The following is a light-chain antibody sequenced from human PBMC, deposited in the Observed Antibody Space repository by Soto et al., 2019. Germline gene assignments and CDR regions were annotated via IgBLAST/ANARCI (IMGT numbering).Light chain of an antibody. J-gene: IGKJ1*01. Sequence: EIVLTQSPATLSLSPGERATLSCRASQSISTYLAWYQQKPGQAPRLLIYDASNRAPGIPARISGRGSGTDFTLTISSLQPEDVATYYCQKYNSAPWTFGQGTKVEIK. CDR2: DAS. V-gene: IGKV3-11*01. CDR1: QSISTY. CDR3: QKYNSAPWT.